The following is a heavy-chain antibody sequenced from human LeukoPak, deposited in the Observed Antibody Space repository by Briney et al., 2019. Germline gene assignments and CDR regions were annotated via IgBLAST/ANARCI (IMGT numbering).Heavy chain of an antibody. J-gene: IGHJ4*02. V-gene: IGHV3-66*01. CDR3: ARVYDSSGYYSYYFDY. Sequence: GGSLVLSCAASGFTVSSNYMSWVRQAPGKGLEWVSVIYSGGSTYYADSVKGRFTISRDNSKNTLYLQMNSLRAEDTAVYYCARVYDSSGYYSYYFDYWGQGTLVTVSS. CDR2: IYSGGST. CDR1: GFTVSSNY. D-gene: IGHD3-22*01.